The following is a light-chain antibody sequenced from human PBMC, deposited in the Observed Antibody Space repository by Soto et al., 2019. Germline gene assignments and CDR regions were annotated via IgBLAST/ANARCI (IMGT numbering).Light chain of an antibody. CDR1: QSVPSNF. CDR3: QQYDSSWT. J-gene: IGKJ1*01. V-gene: IGKV3-20*01. Sequence: EIVLTQSPGTLSLSPGERATLSCRASQSVPSNFLAWYQQKPGQAPILLIYGVSRRATGIPDRFSGGGSGTDFTLTISRLEPEDFAVYYCQQYDSSWTFGQGTKVEI. CDR2: GVS.